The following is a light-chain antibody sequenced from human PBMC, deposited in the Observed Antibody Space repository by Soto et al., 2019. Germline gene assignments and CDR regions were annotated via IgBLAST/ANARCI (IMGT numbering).Light chain of an antibody. J-gene: IGKJ1*01. CDR2: DVS. CDR1: LPVRDNF. CDR3: HQYHSSPT. Sequence: ENVLTQSPGTLSLSPGQRATLTCRASLPVRDNFLAWYQQKPGQTPRVLIYDVSTRATGVPDRFSGSGSATDFTRTISRLEPGDSAVYFCHQYHSSPTFGQGTKVEIK. V-gene: IGKV3-20*01.